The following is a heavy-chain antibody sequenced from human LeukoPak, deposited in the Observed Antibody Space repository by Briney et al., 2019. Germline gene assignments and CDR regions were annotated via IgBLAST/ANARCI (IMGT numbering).Heavy chain of an antibody. CDR3: ASDRSAVTTERFGN. J-gene: IGHJ1*01. D-gene: IGHD4-17*01. CDR2: INEDGSEK. Sequence: GGSLRLSCAASGFTFISFWMIWVRQAPGKGLEWVANINEDGSEKNYVDSVKGRFTISRDNAKNSLDLQMNSLRAEDTAVYYCASDRSAVTTERFGNWGQGSLVTVSS. V-gene: IGHV3-7*01. CDR1: GFTFISFW.